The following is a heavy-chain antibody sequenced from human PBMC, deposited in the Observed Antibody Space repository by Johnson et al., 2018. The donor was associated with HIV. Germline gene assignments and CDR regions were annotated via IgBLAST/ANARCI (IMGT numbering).Heavy chain of an antibody. V-gene: IGHV3-30*04. CDR2: ISYDGSNK. D-gene: IGHD6-19*01. Sequence: QVQLVESGGGVVQPGRSLRLSCAASGFTCSSYAMHWVRQAPGKGLEWVVVISYDGSNKYYADSVKGRFTISRDNSKNTLYLQMNSLRTEDTALYYCAKDMGYSSFGYGFDIWGQGTMVTVSS. J-gene: IGHJ3*02. CDR3: AKDMGYSSFGYGFDI. CDR1: GFTCSSYA.